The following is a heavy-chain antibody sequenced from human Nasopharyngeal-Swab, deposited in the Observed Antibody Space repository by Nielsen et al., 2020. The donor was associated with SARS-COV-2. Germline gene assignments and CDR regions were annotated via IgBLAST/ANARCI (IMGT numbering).Heavy chain of an antibody. D-gene: IGHD3-22*01. CDR2: IKHAGSEK. CDR3: ARSLYYYYDSSGYSL. J-gene: IGHJ4*02. CDR1: GFTFSSNW. V-gene: IGHV3-7*01. Sequence: GGSLILSCAASGFTFSSNWMSWVRQAPGKGLEWVANIKHAGSEKYYVDSVKGRFTISRDNAKNSLYLQMNSLRAEDTAVYYCARSLYYYYDSSGYSLWGQGTLVTVSS.